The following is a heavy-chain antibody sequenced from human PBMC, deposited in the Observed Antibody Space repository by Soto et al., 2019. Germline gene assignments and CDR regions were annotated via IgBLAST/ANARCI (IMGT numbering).Heavy chain of an antibody. CDR1: GFTFSSYG. V-gene: IGHV3-30*18. J-gene: IGHJ6*02. CDR3: AKDRGIKLFGVVIWSYGMDV. Sequence: GGSLRLSCAASGFTFSSYGMHWVRQAPGKGLEWVAVISYDGSNKYYADSVKGRFTISRDNSKNTLYLQMNSLRAEDTAVYYCAKDRGIKLFGVVIWSYGMDVWGQGTTVTVSS. D-gene: IGHD3-3*01. CDR2: ISYDGSNK.